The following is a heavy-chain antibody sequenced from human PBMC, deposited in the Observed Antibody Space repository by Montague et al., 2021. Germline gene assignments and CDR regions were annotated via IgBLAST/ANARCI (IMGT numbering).Heavy chain of an antibody. Sequence: QSGAEVKKPGESLKISCKGSGYSFTSYWIGWVRQMPGKGLEWMGTVYPGDSDNRYSPSFQGQVTISADKPISTAYLQWSSLKASDTAMYYCARATTVTYGWDAFDIWGQGTLVIVSS. D-gene: IGHD4-17*01. CDR2: VYPGDSDN. V-gene: IGHV5-51*01. CDR1: GYSFTSYW. J-gene: IGHJ3*02. CDR3: ARATTVTYGWDAFDI.